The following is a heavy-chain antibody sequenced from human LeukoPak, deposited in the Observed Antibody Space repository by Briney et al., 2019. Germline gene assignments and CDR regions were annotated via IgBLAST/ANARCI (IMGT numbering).Heavy chain of an antibody. D-gene: IGHD5-24*01. CDR2: MCYSGST. CDR3: ARDVGDGYNSG. Sequence: PSETLSLTCTVFGVSISNGDYYWRWIRQPPGRGLEWVGYMCYSGSTYYRPSLNSRLAISLDTSKNQFSLKLSSVTAADTAVYYCARDVGDGYNSGWGQGTLVTVSS. V-gene: IGHV4-30-4*01. CDR1: GVSISNGDYY. J-gene: IGHJ4*02.